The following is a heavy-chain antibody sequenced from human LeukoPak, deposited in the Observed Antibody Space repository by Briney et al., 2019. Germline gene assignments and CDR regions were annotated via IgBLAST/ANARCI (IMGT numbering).Heavy chain of an antibody. J-gene: IGHJ5*02. V-gene: IGHV4-39*01. CDR3: ARHGGLWLGEAKWFDP. CDR1: GDSINSGTFY. CDR2: IYFNGSP. D-gene: IGHD3-10*01. Sequence: PSETLSLTCTVSGDSINSGTFYWGWLRQSPGKGLEWIGNIYFNGSPYYNPSLQSRVTISVDASKNRFSLNLHSVTAADTAIYYCARHGGLWLGEAKWFDPWGQGTLVTVSS.